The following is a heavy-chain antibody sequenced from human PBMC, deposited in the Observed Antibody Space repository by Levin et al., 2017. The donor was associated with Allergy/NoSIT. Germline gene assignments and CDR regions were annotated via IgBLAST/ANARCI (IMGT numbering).Heavy chain of an antibody. D-gene: IGHD3-22*01. CDR1: GFSLGTTGVG. Sequence: SGPTLVKPTQTLTLTCTFSGFSLGTTGVGVGWIRQPPGKALEWLALIHWDDDKRYSPSLKNRLTITKDTSKNLVVLKMTNMDPVDTATYYCAHRQYSSDSSGDYSNWFDPWGQGTLVTVSS. V-gene: IGHV2-5*02. CDR2: IHWDDDK. J-gene: IGHJ5*02. CDR3: AHRQYSSDSSGDYSNWFDP.